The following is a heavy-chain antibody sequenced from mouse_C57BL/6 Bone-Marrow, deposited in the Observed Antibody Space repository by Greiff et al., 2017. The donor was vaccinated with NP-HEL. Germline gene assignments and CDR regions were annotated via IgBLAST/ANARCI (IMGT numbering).Heavy chain of an antibody. D-gene: IGHD1-1*01. J-gene: IGHJ4*01. CDR3: ARQLLGAMDY. V-gene: IGHV1-82*01. CDR1: GYAFSSSW. Sequence: QVQLQQSGPELVKPGASVKISCKASGYAFSSSWMNWVKQRPGKGLEWIGRIYPGDGDTNYNGKFKGKATLTADKSSSTAYMQLSSLTSEDSAVYFCARQLLGAMDYGGQGTTVTVAS. CDR2: IYPGDGDT.